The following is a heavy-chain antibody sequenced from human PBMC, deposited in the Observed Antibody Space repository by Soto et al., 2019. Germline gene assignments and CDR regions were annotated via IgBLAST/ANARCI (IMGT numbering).Heavy chain of an antibody. V-gene: IGHV3-23*01. J-gene: IGHJ4*02. Sequence: GGSLRLSCEASGFTFSNYAMSWVRQAPGKGLEWVSSVSGSGGSTYYADSVKGRFTISRDNSKNTLYLQMNSLRAEDTAVYYCAKDPPSSITLVRGRSWGQGTLVTVSS. CDR3: AKDPPSSITLVRGRS. CDR1: GFTFSNYA. CDR2: VSGSGGST. D-gene: IGHD3-10*01.